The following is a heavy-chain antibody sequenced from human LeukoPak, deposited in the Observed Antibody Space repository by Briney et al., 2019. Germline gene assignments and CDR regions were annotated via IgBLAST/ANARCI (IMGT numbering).Heavy chain of an antibody. CDR2: IRYDGSNK. Sequence: PGGSLRLSCAASGFTFSSYGMHWVRQAPGKGLEWVAFIRYDGSNKYYADSVKGRFTISRDNSKNTLYLQMNSLRAEDTAVYYCARDLWELEKGGNYYYYYMDVWGKGTTVTVSS. CDR3: ARDLWELEKGGNYYYYYMDV. J-gene: IGHJ6*03. D-gene: IGHD1-26*01. CDR1: GFTFSSYG. V-gene: IGHV3-30*02.